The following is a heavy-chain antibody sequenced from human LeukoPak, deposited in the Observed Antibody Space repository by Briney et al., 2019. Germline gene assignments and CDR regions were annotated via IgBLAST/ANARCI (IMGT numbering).Heavy chain of an antibody. D-gene: IGHD6-13*01. Sequence: PGGSLRLSCAASGFTFSSYGMHWVRQAPGKGLEWVAVIWYDGSNKYYADSVKGRFTISRDNSKNTLYLQMNSLRAEDTAVYYCARDGKSLAAAPTRLDYWGQGTLVTVSS. J-gene: IGHJ4*02. V-gene: IGHV3-33*01. CDR2: IWYDGSNK. CDR3: ARDGKSLAAAPTRLDY. CDR1: GFTFSSYG.